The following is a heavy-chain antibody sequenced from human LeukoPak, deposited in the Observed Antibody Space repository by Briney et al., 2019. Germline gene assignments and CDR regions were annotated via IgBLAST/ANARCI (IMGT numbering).Heavy chain of an antibody. Sequence: SVKVSCKASGGTFSSYAISWVRQAPGQGLEWMGRIIPILGIANYAQKFQGRVTITADKSTSTAYMELRSLRSDDTAVYYCARGAYSSSWYHPFDYWGQGTLVTVSS. D-gene: IGHD6-13*01. J-gene: IGHJ4*02. CDR3: ARGAYSSSWYHPFDY. CDR1: GGTFSSYA. V-gene: IGHV1-69*04. CDR2: IIPILGIA.